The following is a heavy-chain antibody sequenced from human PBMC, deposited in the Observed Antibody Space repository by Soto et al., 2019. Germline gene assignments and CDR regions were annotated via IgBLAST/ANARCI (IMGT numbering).Heavy chain of an antibody. CDR3: AKGFLLWELLGYYFDY. J-gene: IGHJ4*02. Sequence: LRLSCAASGFTFSSYGMHWVRQAPGKGLEWVAVISYDGSNKYYADSVKGRFTISRDNSKNTLYLQMNSLRAGDTAVYYCAKGFLLWELLGYYFDYWGQGTLVTVSS. CDR1: GFTFSSYG. D-gene: IGHD1-26*01. V-gene: IGHV3-30*18. CDR2: ISYDGSNK.